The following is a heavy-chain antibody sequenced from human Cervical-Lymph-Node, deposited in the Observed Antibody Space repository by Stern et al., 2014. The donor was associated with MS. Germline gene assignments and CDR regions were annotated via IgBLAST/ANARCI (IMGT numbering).Heavy chain of an antibody. J-gene: IGHJ5*02. Sequence: QDQLVQSGAEVQKPGSSVNVSCKASGGTFSSSYALTWMRQAPGQGLEWMGRIIPMLGLPNYAQKFQGRVTITADTSTSTAYMELSSLRSEDTAVYYCARGVVTNRAAATLHNLFEPWGQGTLVTVSS. CDR3: ARGVVTNRAAATLHNLFEP. V-gene: IGHV1-69*04. D-gene: IGHD2-15*01. CDR2: IIPMLGLP. CDR1: GGTFSSSYA.